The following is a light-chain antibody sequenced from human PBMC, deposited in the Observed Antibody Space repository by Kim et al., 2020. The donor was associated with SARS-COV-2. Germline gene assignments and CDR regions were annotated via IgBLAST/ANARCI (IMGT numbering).Light chain of an antibody. CDR1: QGVSSY. J-gene: IGKJ2*01. V-gene: IGKV3-11*01. CDR2: DAS. Sequence: LHLSPGERATLSSRAGQGVSSYLAWYQQKPGQAHRLLIYDASNRATGIPARFSGSGSVTEFTLTISRLEPEDFAVYYYQQRSNWYTFGQGTKLEI. CDR3: QQRSNWYT.